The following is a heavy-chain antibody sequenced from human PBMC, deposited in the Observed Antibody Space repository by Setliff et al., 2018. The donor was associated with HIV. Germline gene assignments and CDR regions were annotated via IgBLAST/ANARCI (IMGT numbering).Heavy chain of an antibody. J-gene: IGHJ6*03. Sequence: GGSLRLSCTASGFSFSAYYMGWVRQSPGKGLEWIAYISSPSSMFYADYVRGRFTISRDNAKNSLYLQMDRLRVEDTAIYYCARDRGDYYYYMDVWGKGTTVTVS. CDR3: ARDRGDYYYYMDV. CDR1: GFSFSAYY. V-gene: IGHV3-11*01. CDR2: ISSPSSM.